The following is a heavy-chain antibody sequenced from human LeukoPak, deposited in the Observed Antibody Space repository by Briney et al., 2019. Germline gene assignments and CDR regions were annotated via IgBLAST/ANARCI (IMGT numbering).Heavy chain of an antibody. CDR2: IYYSGST. Sequence: PSQTLSLTCTVSGGSISSGSYYWSWIRQPPGKGLEWIGSIYYSGSTYYNPSLKSRVTISVDTSKNQFSLKLSSVTAADTAVYYCARHLHCSGGSCYQGVYYYYGMDVWGQGTTVTVSS. CDR1: GGSISSGSYY. J-gene: IGHJ6*02. D-gene: IGHD2-15*01. V-gene: IGHV4-39*01. CDR3: ARHLHCSGGSCYQGVYYYYGMDV.